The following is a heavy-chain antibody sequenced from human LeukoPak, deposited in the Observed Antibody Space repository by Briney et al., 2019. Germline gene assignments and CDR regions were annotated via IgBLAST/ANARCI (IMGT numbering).Heavy chain of an antibody. Sequence: SETLSLTCTVSGGSISSRTYYWSWIRQPPGKGLEWIGFIYYSGSTHYNPSLKSRVTISVDTSKNQFSLKLSSVTAADTAVYYCARTEESGYSYRYFGYYYYMDVWGKGTTVTVSS. CDR2: IYYSGST. D-gene: IGHD5-18*01. CDR3: ARTEESGYSYRYFGYYYYMDV. CDR1: GGSISSRTYY. V-gene: IGHV4-61*01. J-gene: IGHJ6*03.